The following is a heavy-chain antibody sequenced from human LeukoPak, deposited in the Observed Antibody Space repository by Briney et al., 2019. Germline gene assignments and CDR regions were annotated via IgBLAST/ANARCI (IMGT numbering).Heavy chain of an antibody. V-gene: IGHV3-30*18. CDR1: GFSFGSYG. Sequence: GRSLTLSCAASGFSFGSYGMHWVRQAPGKGPEWVADISYDGSKKYYADSVKGRFTISRDNSKNTLYLQMNSLRAEDTAVYYCAKDRAYYYYEMDVWGQGTTVTAS. J-gene: IGHJ6*02. CDR3: AKDRAYYYYEMDV. CDR2: ISYDGSKK.